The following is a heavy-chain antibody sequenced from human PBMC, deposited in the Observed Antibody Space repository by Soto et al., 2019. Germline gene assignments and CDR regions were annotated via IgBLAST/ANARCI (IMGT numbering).Heavy chain of an antibody. CDR2: ISAYNGNT. J-gene: IGHJ3*02. Sequence: ASVKVSCKASGYTFTSYGISWVRQAPGQGLEWMGWISAYNGNTNYAQKQQGRVTMTTDTSTSTDYMELRSLRSDDTAEYYSARFSSPRFRYFDWSAFGTADDAFDIWGQGTMVTVSS. V-gene: IGHV1-18*01. CDR3: ARFSSPRFRYFDWSAFGTADDAFDI. D-gene: IGHD3-9*01. CDR1: GYTFTSYG.